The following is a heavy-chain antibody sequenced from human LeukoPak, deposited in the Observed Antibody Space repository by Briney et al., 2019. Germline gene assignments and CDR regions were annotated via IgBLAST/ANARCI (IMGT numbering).Heavy chain of an antibody. D-gene: IGHD4-17*01. CDR3: ARESGYGDYADAFDI. CDR2: IYYSGST. Sequence: PSETLSLTCTVSGGSISSSSYYWGWIRQPPGKGLEWIGSIYYSGSTYYNPSLKSRVTISVDTSKNQFSLKLSSVTAADTAVYYCARESGYGDYADAFDIWGQGTMVTVSS. V-gene: IGHV4-39*07. J-gene: IGHJ3*02. CDR1: GGSISSSSYY.